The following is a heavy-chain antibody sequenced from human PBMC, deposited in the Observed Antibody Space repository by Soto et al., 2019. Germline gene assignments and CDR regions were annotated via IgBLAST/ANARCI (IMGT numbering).Heavy chain of an antibody. CDR3: ARPAGGSCYFAADY. V-gene: IGHV3-33*01. CDR2: IWYDGSNK. D-gene: IGHD2-15*01. J-gene: IGHJ4*02. CDR1: GFTFSSYG. Sequence: QVQLVESGGGVVQPGRSLRLSCAASGFTFSSYGMHWVRQAPGKGLEWVAVIWYDGSNKYYADSVKGRFTISRDNSKNTRYLQMNSLGAEDRAVYYCARPAGGSCYFAADYWGQGTLVTVFS.